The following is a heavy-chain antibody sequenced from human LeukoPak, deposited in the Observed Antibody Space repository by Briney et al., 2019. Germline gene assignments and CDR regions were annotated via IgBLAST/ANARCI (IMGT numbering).Heavy chain of an antibody. CDR2: ISWNSGSI. CDR1: GFTFDDYA. Sequence: PGGSLRLSCAASGFTFDDYAMHWVRQAPGKGLEWVSGISWNSGSIGYADSVKGRFTISRDNAKNSLYLQMNSLRAEDTALYYCAKDWNRGGFDYWGQGTLVTVSS. CDR3: AKDWNRGGFDY. V-gene: IGHV3-9*01. J-gene: IGHJ4*02. D-gene: IGHD3-10*01.